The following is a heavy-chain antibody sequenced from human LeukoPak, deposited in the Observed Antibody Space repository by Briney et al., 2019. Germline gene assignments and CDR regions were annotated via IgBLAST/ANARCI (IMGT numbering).Heavy chain of an antibody. CDR1: GGTFSSYA. CDR2: ISAYNGNT. J-gene: IGHJ6*03. Sequence: GASVKVSCTASGGTFSSYAISWVRQAPGQGLEWMGGISAYNGNTNYAQKLQGRVTMTTDTSTSTAYMELRSLRSDDTAVYYCARGGQYSSSWYNYYYYMDVWGKGTTVTVSS. CDR3: ARGGQYSSSWYNYYYYMDV. D-gene: IGHD6-13*01. V-gene: IGHV1-18*01.